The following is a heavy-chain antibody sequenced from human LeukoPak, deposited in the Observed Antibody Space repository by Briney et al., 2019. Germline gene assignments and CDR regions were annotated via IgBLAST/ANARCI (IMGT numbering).Heavy chain of an antibody. V-gene: IGHV1-2*02. CDR3: ARINSSRWYDF. Sequence: ASVKVSCKASGYTFTDYYMHWVRQAPGQGPEWMGWINPNSGGTNYAQKFQGRVTMTRDTSISTAYMEVSRLRFDDTAVYYCARINSSRWYDFWGQGTLVTVSS. CDR1: GYTFTDYY. CDR2: INPNSGGT. D-gene: IGHD6-13*01. J-gene: IGHJ4*02.